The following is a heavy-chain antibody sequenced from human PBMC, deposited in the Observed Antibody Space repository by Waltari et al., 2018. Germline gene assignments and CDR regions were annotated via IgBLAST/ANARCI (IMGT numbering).Heavy chain of an antibody. V-gene: IGHV1-46*04. Sequence: QVHLAQSGAEVKKPGASVKISCKASGYIFTRYNLHWVRQAPGQGPEWMGIINPSDGTTKYEPKLQGRLTMTSDTSTTTVYMDLSSLRSEDTAMYYCARTMVTTLFDYWGRGTLVTVS. CDR3: ARTMVTTLFDY. CDR1: GYIFTRYN. CDR2: INPSDGTT. J-gene: IGHJ4*02. D-gene: IGHD2-21*02.